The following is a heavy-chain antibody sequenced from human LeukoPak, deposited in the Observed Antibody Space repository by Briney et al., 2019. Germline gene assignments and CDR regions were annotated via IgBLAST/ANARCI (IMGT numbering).Heavy chain of an antibody. V-gene: IGHV1-3*01. CDR3: ATPYSSSWYRS. CDR1: GYTFTSYA. J-gene: IGHJ5*02. CDR2: INAGNGNT. Sequence: ASVKVSCKASGYTFTSYAMHWVRQAPGQKLEWMGWINAGNGNTKYSQKFQGRVTITRDTSASTAYMELSSLRSEDMAVYYCATPYSSSWYRSWGQGTLVTVSS. D-gene: IGHD6-13*01.